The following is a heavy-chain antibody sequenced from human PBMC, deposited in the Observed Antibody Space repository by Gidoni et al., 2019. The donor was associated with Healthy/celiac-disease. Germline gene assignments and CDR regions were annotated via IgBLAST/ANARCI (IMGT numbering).Heavy chain of an antibody. CDR1: GFTVSRNY. D-gene: IGHD2-2*01. Sequence: EVQLVESGGGLVQPGGSLRLSCAASGFTVSRNYMSWVRQAPGKGLEWVSVIYSGGSTYYADSEKGRFTISRDNSKNTLYLQMNSLRAEDTAVYYCARERVVPAAMGYYYYGMDVWGQGTTVTVSS. J-gene: IGHJ6*02. CDR2: IYSGGST. CDR3: ARERVVPAAMGYYYYGMDV. V-gene: IGHV3-66*01.